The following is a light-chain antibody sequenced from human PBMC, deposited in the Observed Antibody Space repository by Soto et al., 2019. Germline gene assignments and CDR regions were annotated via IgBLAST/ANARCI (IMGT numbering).Light chain of an antibody. CDR2: PTT. V-gene: IGLV7-46*01. CDR1: TGAVSNGHY. J-gene: IGLJ1*01. CDR3: LLSYNGPYV. Sequence: QSVIAEESSLTVSPGGTVTLTCGSSTGAVSNGHYPYWFQQKPGQAPRTLIYPTTNRPSSTPARFSGSLLGGKAALTLSGAQPEAEAEYYCLLSYNGPYVFGTGTKAPVL.